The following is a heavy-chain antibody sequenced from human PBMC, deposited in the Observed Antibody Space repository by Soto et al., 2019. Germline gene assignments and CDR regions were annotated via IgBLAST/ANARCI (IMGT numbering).Heavy chain of an antibody. Sequence: SETMSLTSTVSGGSISSSSYCWGWIRQPPGKGLEWIGSIYYSGSTYYNPSLKSRVTISVDTSKNQFSLKLSSVTAADTAVYYCARRVRLRPFDYWGQGTLVTVSS. D-gene: IGHD3-16*01. CDR3: ARRVRLRPFDY. V-gene: IGHV4-39*01. CDR1: GGSISSSSYC. CDR2: IYYSGST. J-gene: IGHJ4*02.